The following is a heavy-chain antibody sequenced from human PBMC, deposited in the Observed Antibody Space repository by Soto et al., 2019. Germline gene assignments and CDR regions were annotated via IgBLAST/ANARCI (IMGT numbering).Heavy chain of an antibody. CDR2: IIPIRGIA. J-gene: IGHJ3*02. Sequence: QVQLVQSGAEVKKPGSSVKVSCKASGGTFSSYTISWVRQAPGQGHEWMGRIIPIRGIANYAQKFQGRVTITADKSTRTDYLGLSSLRAEDTAVYYCARDGSYYDILTGKGRDAFDSWGQGTMVTVSS. CDR1: GGTFSSYT. V-gene: IGHV1-69*08. D-gene: IGHD3-9*01. CDR3: ARDGSYYDILTGKGRDAFDS.